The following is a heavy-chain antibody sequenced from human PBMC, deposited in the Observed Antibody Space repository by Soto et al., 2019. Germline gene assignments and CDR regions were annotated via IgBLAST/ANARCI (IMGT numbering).Heavy chain of an antibody. D-gene: IGHD2-8*02. CDR2: IYYSGST. Sequence: SETLSLTCTVSGDSISSNRYYWGWIRQPPGKGLEWIGSIYYSGSTYYNPSLKSRVTISVDTSKNQFPLKLSSVTAADTAVYYCARHPKLVWWFDPWGQGTLVTVSS. V-gene: IGHV4-39*01. CDR3: ARHPKLVWWFDP. CDR1: GDSISSNRYY. J-gene: IGHJ5*02.